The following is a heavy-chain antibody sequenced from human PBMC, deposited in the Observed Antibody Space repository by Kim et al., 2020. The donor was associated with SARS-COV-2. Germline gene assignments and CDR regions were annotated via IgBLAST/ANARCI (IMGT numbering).Heavy chain of an antibody. J-gene: IGHJ4*02. CDR1: GGSISSGGYY. D-gene: IGHD3-3*01. Sequence: SETLSLTCTVSGGSISSGGYYWSWIRQHPGKGLEWIGYIYYSGSTYYNPSLKSRVTISVDTSKNQFSLKLSSVTAADTAVYYCARVEYPYYFDYWGQGTLVTVSS. V-gene: IGHV4-31*03. CDR2: IYYSGST. CDR3: ARVEYPYYFDY.